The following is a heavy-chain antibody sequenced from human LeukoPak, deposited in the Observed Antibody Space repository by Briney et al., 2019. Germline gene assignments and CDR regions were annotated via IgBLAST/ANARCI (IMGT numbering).Heavy chain of an antibody. J-gene: IGHJ5*02. CDR2: IKSNSGDT. V-gene: IGHV1-2*02. CDR1: GYTFTGYY. CDR3: ARDSADKYFNESWFDP. D-gene: IGHD2/OR15-2a*01. Sequence: ASVKVSCSASGYTFTGYYMHWVRQAPGQGLEWMGWIKSNSGDTKYAQKFPGRVTMTSDKSISTAYMELSRLRSDDTAVYYCARDSADKYFNESWFDPWGQGTLVTVSS.